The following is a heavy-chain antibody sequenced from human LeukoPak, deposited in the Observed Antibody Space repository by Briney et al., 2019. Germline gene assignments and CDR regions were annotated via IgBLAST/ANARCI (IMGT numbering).Heavy chain of an antibody. CDR3: AKDLAERYYDWFEYYYGMDV. J-gene: IGHJ6*02. CDR1: GFIFSSYG. CDR2: ISYDGSNT. Sequence: GGSLRLSCAASGFIFSSYGMHWVRQAPGKGLEWVAVISYDGSNTYYADSVKGRFTISRDNSKNTLYLQMNSLRAEDTAVYYCAKDLAERYYDWFEYYYGMDVWGQGTTVTVSS. V-gene: IGHV3-30*18. D-gene: IGHD3-9*01.